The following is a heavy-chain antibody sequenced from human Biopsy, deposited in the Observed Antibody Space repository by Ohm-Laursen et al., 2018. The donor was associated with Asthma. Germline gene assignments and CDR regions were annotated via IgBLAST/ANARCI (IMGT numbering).Heavy chain of an antibody. J-gene: IGHJ1*01. V-gene: IGHV3-7*01. D-gene: IGHD3-3*02. CDR2: IKHDGTEK. CDR3: ARTFHFWSPYHAEHYQL. CDR1: GFTFGDYW. Sequence: SLRLSCSAPGFTFGDYWMSRVRQVPGKGLEWVANIKHDGTEKNHVDSLKGRFTISRDNAKNSLYLQMNSLRAEDTAVYYCARTFHFWSPYHAEHYQLWGQGTLVTVPS.